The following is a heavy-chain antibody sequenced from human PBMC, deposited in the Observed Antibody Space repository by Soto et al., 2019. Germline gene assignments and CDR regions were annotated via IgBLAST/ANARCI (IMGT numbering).Heavy chain of an antibody. J-gene: IGHJ6*02. V-gene: IGHV1-69*13. D-gene: IGHD3-3*01. CDR3: ARDPDVVIIKPNYYYGMDV. CDR2: IIPIFGTA. Sequence: ASVKVSCKASGGTFSSYAISWVRQAPGQGLDWMGGIIPIFGTANYAQKFQGRVTITADESTSTAYMELSSLRSEDTAVYYCARDPDVVIIKPNYYYGMDVWGQGTTVTVSS. CDR1: GGTFSSYA.